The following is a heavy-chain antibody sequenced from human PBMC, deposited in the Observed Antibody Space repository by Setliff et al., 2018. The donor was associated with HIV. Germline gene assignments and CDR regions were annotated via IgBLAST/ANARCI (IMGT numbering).Heavy chain of an antibody. V-gene: IGHV4-38-2*01. CDR2: IYHSGSS. Sequence: PSETLSLTCAVSGYSLSSDYYWGWIRQPPGKGLEWIGSIYHSGSSYYNPSLKSRVTISVDTSKNHFSLNLSSVTAADTAVYYCARHHPPNSSPGFDSWGQGTLVTVSS. D-gene: IGHD6-13*01. CDR3: ARHHPPNSSPGFDS. J-gene: IGHJ4*02. CDR1: GYSLSSDYY.